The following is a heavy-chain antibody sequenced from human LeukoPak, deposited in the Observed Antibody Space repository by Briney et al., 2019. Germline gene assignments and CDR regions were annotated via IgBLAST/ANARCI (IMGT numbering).Heavy chain of an antibody. Sequence: PGGSLRLSCAASGLTFRNYGMHWVRQAPGKGLEWVAVIWYDGSNQYYVDSVKGRFTVSRDNAKNTLYLQMNSLRAEDTAVYYCARDRPSLVLVTTTHYYYYYGMDVWGQGTTVTVSS. V-gene: IGHV3-33*01. J-gene: IGHJ6*02. CDR3: ARDRPSLVLVTTTHYYYYYGMDV. CDR1: GLTFRNYG. CDR2: IWYDGSNQ. D-gene: IGHD4-17*01.